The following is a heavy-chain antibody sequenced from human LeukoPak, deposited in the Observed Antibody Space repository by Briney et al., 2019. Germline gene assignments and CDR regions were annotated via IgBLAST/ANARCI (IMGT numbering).Heavy chain of an antibody. J-gene: IGHJ4*02. D-gene: IGHD3-22*01. CDR3: TTIVSDYYDSSGNPGTYYFDY. Sequence: KSRSDGGTTEYAATVKGRFTISRDDSKNTLYLQMNSLKTEDTAVYYCTTIVSDYYDSSGNPGTYYFDYWGQGTLVTVSS. CDR2: KSRSDGGTT. V-gene: IGHV3-15*01.